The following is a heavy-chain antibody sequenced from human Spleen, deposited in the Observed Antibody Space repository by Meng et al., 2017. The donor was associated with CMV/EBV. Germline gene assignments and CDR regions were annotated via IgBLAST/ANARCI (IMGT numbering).Heavy chain of an antibody. Sequence: ASVKVSCKASGYTLSDYYIHWVRQAPGQGLEWMGWINPNTGGTTYAQKFQGRVTLTRDTSINTAYMELTRLGSDDTAVYYCTREGQWLVQGDYWGQGTLVTVSS. V-gene: IGHV1-2*02. CDR2: INPNTGGT. D-gene: IGHD6-19*01. CDR1: GYTLSDYY. CDR3: TREGQWLVQGDY. J-gene: IGHJ4*02.